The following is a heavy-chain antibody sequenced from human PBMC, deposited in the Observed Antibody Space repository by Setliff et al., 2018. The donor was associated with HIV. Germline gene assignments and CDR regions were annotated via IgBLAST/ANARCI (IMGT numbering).Heavy chain of an antibody. Sequence: GGSLRLSCAASGFPFSIYGILWFRQAPGKGLEWVAFIRDDGIRRHYADSVKGRFTISRDDSKNTVFLQMDSLRPEDTAMYYCAKDPGLQATVGDYWGHGTLVTVSS. J-gene: IGHJ4*01. CDR3: AKDPGLQATVGDY. V-gene: IGHV3-30*02. CDR2: IRDDGIRR. CDR1: GFPFSIYG. D-gene: IGHD5-12*01.